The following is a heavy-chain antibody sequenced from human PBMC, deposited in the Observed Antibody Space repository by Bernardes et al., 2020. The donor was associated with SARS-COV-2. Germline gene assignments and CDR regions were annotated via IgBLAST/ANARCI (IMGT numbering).Heavy chain of an antibody. Sequence: GSLRLSCAASGFTFTSHALGWVRQAPGKGLEWVSGLNGSGGRTHYADSVKGRFTISRDNSKNTLYLQMESLKVDDMAVYYCVAGAGTYIPEYWGQGTLVTISS. J-gene: IGHJ4*02. D-gene: IGHD6-13*01. CDR3: VAGAGTYIPEY. CDR2: LNGSGGRT. CDR1: GFTFTSHA. V-gene: IGHV3-23*01.